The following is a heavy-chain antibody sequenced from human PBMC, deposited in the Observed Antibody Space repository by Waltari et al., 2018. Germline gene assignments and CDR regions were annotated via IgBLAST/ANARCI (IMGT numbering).Heavy chain of an antibody. CDR1: GFTFSSSR. CDR3: ARDPYCSTTTCYVDY. Sequence: EVQLVESGGGLVKPGGSLRLSCAASGFTFSSSRVNWVRQAPGKGLEWVSSIGSTSNYIYYADSVKGRFTISRDNAKNSLYLQMNSLRAEDTAMYYCARDPYCSTTTCYVDYWGQGTLVTVSS. J-gene: IGHJ4*02. V-gene: IGHV3-21*01. CDR2: IGSTSNYI. D-gene: IGHD2-2*01.